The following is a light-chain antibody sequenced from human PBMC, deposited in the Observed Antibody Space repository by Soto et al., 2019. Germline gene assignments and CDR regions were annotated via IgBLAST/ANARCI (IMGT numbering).Light chain of an antibody. CDR1: QGINSF. V-gene: IGKV1-39*01. J-gene: IGKJ5*01. CDR2: AAS. Sequence: DIQMTQSPSTLSASVGDRVTITCRASQGINSFLAWYQQKPGKAPKLLIYAASNLQSGVPSRFRGSGSGTDFTLTISSLQPEDFATYYCQQSYNSPPITFGQGTRLEIK. CDR3: QQSYNSPPIT.